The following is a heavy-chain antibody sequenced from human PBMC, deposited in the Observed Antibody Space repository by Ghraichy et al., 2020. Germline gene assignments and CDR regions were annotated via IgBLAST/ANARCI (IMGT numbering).Heavy chain of an antibody. Sequence: GGSLRLSCAASGFSFSNYWMTWVRQAPGKGLEWVANIKQDGNEKYCVDSVKGRFTISRDNAKHSLYLEMNSLRAEDTAVYYCARPRQPYYYYAMDVWGQGTTVTVSS. CDR3: ARPRQPYYYYAMDV. CDR1: GFSFSNYW. V-gene: IGHV3-7*01. D-gene: IGHD1-1*01. CDR2: IKQDGNEK. J-gene: IGHJ6*02.